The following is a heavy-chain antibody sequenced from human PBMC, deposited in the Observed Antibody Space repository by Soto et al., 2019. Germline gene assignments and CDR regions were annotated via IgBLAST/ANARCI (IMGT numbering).Heavy chain of an antibody. D-gene: IGHD3-16*01. CDR1: GGTFSSYA. Sequence: GASVEVSCKXSGGTFSSYAISWVRQAPGQGLEWMGGIIPIFGTANYAQKFQGRVTITADESTSTAYMELSSLRSEDTAVYYCARDWDYYYGMDVWGQGTTVTVSS. J-gene: IGHJ6*02. CDR3: ARDWDYYYGMDV. CDR2: IIPIFGTA. V-gene: IGHV1-69*13.